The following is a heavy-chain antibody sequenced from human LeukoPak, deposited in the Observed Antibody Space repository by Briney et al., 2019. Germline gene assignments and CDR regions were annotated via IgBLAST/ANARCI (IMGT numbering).Heavy chain of an antibody. CDR3: ARDLSPAHF. V-gene: IGHV3-74*01. D-gene: IGHD2/OR15-2a*01. J-gene: IGHJ4*02. CDR2: VNGDGTST. CDR1: GFTFSTYW. Sequence: GGSLRLSRTASGFTFSTYWMHWVRQAPGKGLVWVSRVNGDGTSTVYADSVKGRFTISRDNAKNTLYLQMNSLRAEDTAVYYCARDLSPAHFWGQGTLVTVSS.